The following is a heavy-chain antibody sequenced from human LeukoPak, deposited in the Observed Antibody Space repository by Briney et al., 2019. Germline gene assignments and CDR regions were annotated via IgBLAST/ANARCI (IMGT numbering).Heavy chain of an antibody. CDR1: GYTFTGYS. J-gene: IGHJ4*02. CDR2: INPNSGGT. Sequence: GASVKVSCKASGYTFTGYSMHWVRQAPGQGLEWMGWINPNSGGTNYAQKFQGRITMTRDTSISTAYMELSRLRSDDTAVYYCASSITMIVVVTPAPNFDYWGQGTLVTVSS. CDR3: ASSITMIVVVTPAPNFDY. D-gene: IGHD3-22*01. V-gene: IGHV1-2*02.